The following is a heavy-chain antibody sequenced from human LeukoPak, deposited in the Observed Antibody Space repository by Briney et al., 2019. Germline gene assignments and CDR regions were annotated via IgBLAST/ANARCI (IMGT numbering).Heavy chain of an antibody. Sequence: SETLSLTCTVSGGSISNYYWSWIRQPTGKGLEWIGYIYHTGGTNYNPSLKGRVTISVDTSKNQFSLNLSSVTAADTAVYYCARVGDWNDLVYWGQGALVTVSS. J-gene: IGHJ4*02. CDR2: IYHTGGT. V-gene: IGHV4-59*01. D-gene: IGHD1-1*01. CDR1: GGSISNYY. CDR3: ARVGDWNDLVY.